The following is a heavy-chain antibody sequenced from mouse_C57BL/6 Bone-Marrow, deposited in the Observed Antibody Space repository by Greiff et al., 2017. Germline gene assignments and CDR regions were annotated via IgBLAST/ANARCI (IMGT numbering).Heavy chain of an antibody. CDR2: IYPGSGSI. Sequence: VQLQQSGAELVKPGASVKLSCKASGYTFTEYTIHWVKQRSGQGLEWIGWIYPGSGSIKYNEKFKDKATLTADKSSSTVYMELSRLTSEDSAVYFCARHEVYYGNYPYAMDYWGQGTSVTVSS. J-gene: IGHJ4*01. V-gene: IGHV1-62-2*01. CDR1: GYTFTEYT. CDR3: ARHEVYYGNYPYAMDY. D-gene: IGHD2-1*01.